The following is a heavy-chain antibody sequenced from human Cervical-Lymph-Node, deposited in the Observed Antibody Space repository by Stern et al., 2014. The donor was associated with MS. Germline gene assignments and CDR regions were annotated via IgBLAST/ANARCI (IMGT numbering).Heavy chain of an antibody. CDR3: ASAPGVTTLPTHFDY. D-gene: IGHD2-21*02. V-gene: IGHV1-69*06. CDR2: IIPLFGST. CDR1: GVTFSNYA. J-gene: IGHJ4*02. Sequence: QMQLVQSGAELKKPGSSVRVSCKTSGVTFSNYAFSWVRQAPGQGLEWMGGIIPLFGSTVYPRKFQGRVTITADTSTTTVYMDLSSLRSEDTAVYYCASAPGVTTLPTHFDYWGQGTLVTVS.